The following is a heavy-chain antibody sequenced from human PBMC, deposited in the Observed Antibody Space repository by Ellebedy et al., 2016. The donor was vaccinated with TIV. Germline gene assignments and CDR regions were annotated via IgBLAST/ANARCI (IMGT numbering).Heavy chain of an antibody. CDR1: GFTFSNAW. Sequence: GGSLRLSCTASGFTFSNAWMSWVRQAPGKGLDWVGRIKSKTDGGTTDYAAPVKGRFTISRDDSINTLYLQMNSLKTEDTAVYYCARDRGGQYSSNGYYDAFDIWGQGTMVTVS. V-gene: IGHV3-15*01. D-gene: IGHD2-2*01. J-gene: IGHJ3*02. CDR2: IKSKTDGGTT. CDR3: ARDRGGQYSSNGYYDAFDI.